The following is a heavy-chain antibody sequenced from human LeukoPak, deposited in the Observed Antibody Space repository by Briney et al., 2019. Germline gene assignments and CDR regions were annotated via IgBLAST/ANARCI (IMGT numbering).Heavy chain of an antibody. D-gene: IGHD6-13*01. CDR3: AREPTYSSSWHTTCDY. CDR2: ISTSSSYI. CDR1: GFTFDDYA. J-gene: IGHJ4*02. Sequence: GGSLRLSCAASGFTFDDYAMHWVRQAPGKGLEWVSFISTSSSYIYYTDSVKGRFTVSRGNAKNSLYLQMNSLRAEDTAVYYCAREPTYSSSWHTTCDYWGQGTLVTVSS. V-gene: IGHV3-21*01.